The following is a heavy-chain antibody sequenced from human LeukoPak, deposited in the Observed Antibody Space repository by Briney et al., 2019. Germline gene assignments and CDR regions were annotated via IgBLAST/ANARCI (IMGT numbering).Heavy chain of an antibody. J-gene: IGHJ4*02. CDR3: ARDRRWLHPLDY. CDR1: GGSISSYY. Sequence: PSETLSLTCTVSGGSISSYYWSWIRQPPGKGLEWIGYIYYSGSTNYNPSLKSRVTISVDTSKNQFSLKLSSVTAADTAVYYCARDRRWLHPLDYWGQGTLVTVSS. CDR2: IYYSGST. V-gene: IGHV4-59*01. D-gene: IGHD5-24*01.